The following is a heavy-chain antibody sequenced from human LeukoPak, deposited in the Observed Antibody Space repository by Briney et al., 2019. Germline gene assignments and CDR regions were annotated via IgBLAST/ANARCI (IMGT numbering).Heavy chain of an antibody. CDR1: GGSISSYY. V-gene: IGHV4-59*01. Sequence: SETLSHTCTVSGGSISSYYWSWIRQPPGKGLEWIGYIYYSGSTNYKPSLKSRVTMSLNTSKNQFSLKLSSVTAADTAVYYCARGCSSTSCYLRMDVWGQGTTVTVSS. CDR2: IYYSGST. D-gene: IGHD2-2*01. CDR3: ARGCSSTSCYLRMDV. J-gene: IGHJ6*02.